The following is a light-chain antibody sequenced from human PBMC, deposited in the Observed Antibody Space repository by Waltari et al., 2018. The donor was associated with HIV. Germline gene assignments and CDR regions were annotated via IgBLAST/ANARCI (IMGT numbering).Light chain of an antibody. J-gene: IGLJ2*01. CDR2: QDS. Sequence: SYELTQPPSVSVSPGQTASITCSGDKLGDNYACWYQQKPGQSPLLGIYQDSKRPSGIPGRFAGSNSGNTATLTISGTQAMDESEYYCKAWDSSTEVVFGGGTKLTVL. CDR1: KLGDNY. CDR3: KAWDSSTEVV. V-gene: IGLV3-1*01.